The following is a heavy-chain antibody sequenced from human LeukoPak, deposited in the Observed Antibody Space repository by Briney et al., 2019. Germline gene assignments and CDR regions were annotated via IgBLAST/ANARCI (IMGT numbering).Heavy chain of an antibody. D-gene: IGHD6-19*01. CDR2: MNPNSGNR. J-gene: IGHJ6*03. V-gene: IGHV1-8*02. CDR1: GYTFTTSHD. Sequence: ASVKVSCKASGYTFTTSHDINWVRQATGQGLEWMGWMNPNSGNRGYAQKFQGRVTMTMNTSITTAYMELSSLRSEDTAVYYCARGPQWRGDYYYMDVWGRGTTVTVSS. CDR3: ARGPQWRGDYYYMDV.